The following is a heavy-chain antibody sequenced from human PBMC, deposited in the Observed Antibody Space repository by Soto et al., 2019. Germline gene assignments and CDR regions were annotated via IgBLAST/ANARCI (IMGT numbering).Heavy chain of an antibody. Sequence: QVQLVESGGGVVQPGRSLRLSCAASGFTFSSYAMHWVRQAPGKGLEWVAVISYDGSNKYYADSVKGRFTISRDNSKNTLYLQMNSLRAEDTAVYYCARDKRYFDWLSPYYGMDVWGQGTTVTVSS. D-gene: IGHD3-9*01. CDR2: ISYDGSNK. V-gene: IGHV3-30-3*01. CDR3: ARDKRYFDWLSPYYGMDV. CDR1: GFTFSSYA. J-gene: IGHJ6*02.